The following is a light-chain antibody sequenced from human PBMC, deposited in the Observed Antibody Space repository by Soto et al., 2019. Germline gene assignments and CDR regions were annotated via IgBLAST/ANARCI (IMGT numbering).Light chain of an antibody. J-gene: IGLJ1*01. Sequence: SVLMRPPPLFLCARPVVTLPSPCTSADVGGYNYVSWYQQYPGKAPKFMIYEVSNRPSGVSNRFSGSKSGNTASLTISGLQAEDEADYYCSSTKSTSPDAFGTGKKGIVL. CDR2: EVS. CDR3: SSTKSTSPDA. CDR1: SADVGGYNY. V-gene: IGLV2-14*01.